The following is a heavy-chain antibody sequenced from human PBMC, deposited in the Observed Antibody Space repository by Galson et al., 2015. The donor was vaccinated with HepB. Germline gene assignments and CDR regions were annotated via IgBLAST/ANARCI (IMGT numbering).Heavy chain of an antibody. V-gene: IGHV6-1*01. D-gene: IGHD6-19*01. CDR3: ARGQWLAHFDY. J-gene: IGHJ4*02. CDR2: TYFSSQWYS. CDR1: GDSVSTASAA. Sequence: RAITGDSVSTASAAWNWIRQSPSRGLESLGRTYFSSQWYSDYVVSLQGRLTISPDASKNQFSLHLTSVTPDDTAVYYCARGQWLAHFDYWSQGALVTVSS.